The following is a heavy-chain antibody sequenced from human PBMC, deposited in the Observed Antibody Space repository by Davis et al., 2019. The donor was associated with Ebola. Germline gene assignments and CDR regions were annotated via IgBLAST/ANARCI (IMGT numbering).Heavy chain of an antibody. CDR2: ISGSGGST. V-gene: IGHV3-23*01. J-gene: IGHJ4*02. Sequence: GESLKISCAASGFTFSSYAMSWVRQAPGKGLEWVSAISGSGGSTYYADSVKGRFTIPRDNSKNTLYLQMNSLRAEDTAVYYCATAGGELPHFDYWGQGTLVTVSS. D-gene: IGHD1-26*01. CDR3: ATAGGELPHFDY. CDR1: GFTFSSYA.